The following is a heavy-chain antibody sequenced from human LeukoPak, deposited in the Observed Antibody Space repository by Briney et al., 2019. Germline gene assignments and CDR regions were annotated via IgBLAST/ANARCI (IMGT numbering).Heavy chain of an antibody. J-gene: IGHJ6*03. V-gene: IGHV1-69*01. CDR1: GGTFSSYA. CDR2: IIPIFGTA. Sequence: SVKVSCKASGGTFSSYAISWVRQAPGQGLEWMGGIIPIFGTANYAQKFQGRVTITADESTSTAYMELSSLRSEDTAVYYCARATPPHYYMDVWGKGTTVTVSS. CDR3: ARATPPHYYMDV.